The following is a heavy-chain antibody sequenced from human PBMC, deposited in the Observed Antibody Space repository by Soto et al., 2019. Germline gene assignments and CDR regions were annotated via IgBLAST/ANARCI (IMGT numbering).Heavy chain of an antibody. V-gene: IGHV3-53*01. Sequence: EVQLVESGGGLIQPGGSLRVSCAASGFTVSDSDMSWVRQAPGKGLEWVSIIYVGGSKDYADSVKGRFTISRDDSKNTLYLHMISLRAEDTAVYYCARAGWLHPWGQGTLVTVSS. CDR3: ARAGWLHP. J-gene: IGHJ5*02. CDR2: IYVGGSK. CDR1: GFTVSDSD.